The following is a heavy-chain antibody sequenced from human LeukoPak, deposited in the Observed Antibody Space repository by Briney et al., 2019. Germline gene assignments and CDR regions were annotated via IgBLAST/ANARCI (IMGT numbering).Heavy chain of an antibody. D-gene: IGHD3-10*01. V-gene: IGHV1-2*02. CDR1: GYTFTDYY. CDR2: FNPHSGGR. J-gene: IGHJ4*02. CDR3: SRGFYYGSGIYYDHLYF. Sequence: GTSLKVACKPSGYTFTDYYRHWVRQAPGQRLEWMEWFNPHSGGRGGAEECGGGVTMTRDTSISTVCMDLRRLRSDDTAVYYCSRGFYYGSGIYYDHLYFWGQGTRVTVSS.